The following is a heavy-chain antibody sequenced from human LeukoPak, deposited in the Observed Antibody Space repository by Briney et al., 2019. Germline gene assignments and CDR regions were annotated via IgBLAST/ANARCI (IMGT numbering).Heavy chain of an antibody. V-gene: IGHV1-2*04. J-gene: IGHJ6*02. D-gene: IGHD4-11*01. CDR1: GYTFTGYY. CDR3: ARVYTNYYYYYYGMDV. Sequence: GASVKVSCKASGYTFTGYYMHWVRQAPGQGLEWMGWINPNSGGTNYAQKFQGWVTMTRDTSISTAYMELSRLRSDDTAVYYCARVYTNYYYYYYGMDVWGQGTTVTVSS. CDR2: INPNSGGT.